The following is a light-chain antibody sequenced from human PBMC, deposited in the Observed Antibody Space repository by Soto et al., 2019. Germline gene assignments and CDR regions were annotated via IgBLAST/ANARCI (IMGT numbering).Light chain of an antibody. J-gene: IGKJ1*01. CDR1: XSVSSN. V-gene: IGKV3-15*01. CDR3: QQYNNWPPWT. CDR2: GAS. Sequence: EIVMTQSPATLSVSPGXRAXLSCRASXSVSSNLAWYQQKPGQAPRLLIYGASTRATGIPARFSGSGSGTEFTLTISSLQSEDFAVYYCQQYNNWPPWTFGQGTKVEIK.